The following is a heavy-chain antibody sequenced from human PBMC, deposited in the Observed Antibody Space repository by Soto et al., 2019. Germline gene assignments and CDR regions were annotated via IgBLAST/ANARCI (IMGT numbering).Heavy chain of an antibody. J-gene: IGHJ4*02. Sequence: QVQLQESGPGLVKPSQTLSLTCTVSGGSFSSGSYCWSWIRQHPGKGLEWIGYIYYSGSTYYNPSLKSRVTMAAAASRTQFSLKLSSVPAADTAVYYLTVAMTTVNTYAYWGQGTLVTVSS. CDR2: IYYSGST. V-gene: IGHV4-31*06. CDR1: GGSFSSGSYC. CDR3: TVAMTTVNTYAY. D-gene: IGHD4-17*01.